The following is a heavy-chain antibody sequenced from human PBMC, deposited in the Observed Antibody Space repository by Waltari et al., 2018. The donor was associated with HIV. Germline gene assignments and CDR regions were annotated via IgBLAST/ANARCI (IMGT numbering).Heavy chain of an antibody. CDR3: TGDTFGNDDF. Sequence: EVRLVESGGGLGQPGGSLRLSCAGSGFTFSRYWMPWVRQTPGKGLEWVSRSKPDGTQTDYADSVKGRFTISRDNAKSTLHLQLNALSVEDTARYFCTGDTFGNDDFWGQGVLVTVSS. J-gene: IGHJ4*02. CDR1: GFTFSRYW. D-gene: IGHD1-1*01. V-gene: IGHV3-74*01. CDR2: SKPDGTQT.